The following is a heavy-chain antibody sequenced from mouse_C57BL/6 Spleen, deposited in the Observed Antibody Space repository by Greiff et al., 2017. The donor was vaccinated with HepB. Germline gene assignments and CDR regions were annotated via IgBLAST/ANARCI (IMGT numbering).Heavy chain of an antibody. CDR3: ARDEGLRGWFAY. D-gene: IGHD2-4*01. CDR1: GFTFSSYA. CDR2: ISDGGSYT. J-gene: IGHJ3*01. Sequence: EVKLVESGGGLVKPGGSLKLSCAASGFTFSSYAMSWVRQTPEKRLEWVATISDGGSYTYYPDNVKGRFTISRDNAKNNLYLQMSHLKSEDTAMYYCARDEGLRGWFAYWGQGTLVTVSA. V-gene: IGHV5-4*01.